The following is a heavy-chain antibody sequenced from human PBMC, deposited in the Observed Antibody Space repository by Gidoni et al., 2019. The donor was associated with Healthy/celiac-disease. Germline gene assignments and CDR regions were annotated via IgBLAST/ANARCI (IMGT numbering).Heavy chain of an antibody. V-gene: IGHV3-72*01. CDR2: TRNKANSYTT. CDR1: GFTFSDHY. CDR3: ASRGPGEFDY. J-gene: IGHJ4*02. Sequence: EVQLVESGGGLVQPGGSLRLSCAASGFTFSDHYMDWVRQAPGKGLEWVGRTRNKANSYTTEYAASVKGRFTISRDDSKNSLYLQMNSLKTEDTAVYYCASRGPGEFDYWGQGTLVTVSS.